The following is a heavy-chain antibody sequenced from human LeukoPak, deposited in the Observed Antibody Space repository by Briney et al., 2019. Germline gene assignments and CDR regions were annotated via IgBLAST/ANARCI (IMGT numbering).Heavy chain of an antibody. D-gene: IGHD2-2*01. Sequence: LPGGSLRLSCAASGFTVNNNYVSWVRQAPGKGLECVSIIYGGGDRHYADSVKGRFTISRDNSKNTVYLQMNSLRAEDTAVYYCARGSAARGSVVVPAASLYYYYGMDVWGQGTTVTVSS. V-gene: IGHV3-66*01. CDR2: IYGGGDR. CDR3: ARGSAARGSVVVPAASLYYYYGMDV. CDR1: GFTVNNNY. J-gene: IGHJ6*02.